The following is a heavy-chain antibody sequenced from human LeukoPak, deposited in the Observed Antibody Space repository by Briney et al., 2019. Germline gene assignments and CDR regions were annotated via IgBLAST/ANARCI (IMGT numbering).Heavy chain of an antibody. CDR3: AKGGYDYVEVAYFDF. Sequence: QPGGSLRLSCAASGFTFTSHAMSWVRQAPGKGLEWVSIISGSGDSTYYADSVKGRFTISRDNSKNTLYLQMNSLRADDTAVYYCAKGGYDYVEVAYFDFWGQGTLVTVSS. CDR2: ISGSGDST. CDR1: GFTFTSHA. J-gene: IGHJ4*02. D-gene: IGHD5-12*01. V-gene: IGHV3-23*01.